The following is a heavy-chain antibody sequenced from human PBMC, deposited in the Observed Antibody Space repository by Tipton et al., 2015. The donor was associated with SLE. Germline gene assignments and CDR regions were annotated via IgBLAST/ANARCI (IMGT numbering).Heavy chain of an antibody. D-gene: IGHD3-3*01. CDR2: IYESGTT. CDR1: NYSISSDYY. Sequence: PGLVKPSETLSLSCAVSNYSISSDYYWGWIRQPLGKGLEWIGSIYESGTTYYNPSLKSRVTISVDTSKNQFSLKLSSVTAADTAVYYCVRGFVGFWSGTHYYFHAMDVWGQGTTVTVSS. V-gene: IGHV4-38-2*01. CDR3: VRGFVGFWSGTHYYFHAMDV. J-gene: IGHJ6*02.